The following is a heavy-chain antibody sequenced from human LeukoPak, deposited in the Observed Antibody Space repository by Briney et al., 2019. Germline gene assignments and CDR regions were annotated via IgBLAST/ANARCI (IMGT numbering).Heavy chain of an antibody. CDR2: VNYWGNT. CDR1: GGSLRDHF. V-gene: IGHV4-34*01. J-gene: IGHJ4*02. CDR3: ARDCYYGSGSYCF. D-gene: IGHD3-10*01. Sequence: SETLSLTCVHDGGSLRDHFWSWIRQPPGKTLEWIGEVNYWGNTNYSPSLKSRVTISIDTSKKQVSLRLNSVTAADTAVYYCARDCYYGSGSYCFWGQGTLVSVSS.